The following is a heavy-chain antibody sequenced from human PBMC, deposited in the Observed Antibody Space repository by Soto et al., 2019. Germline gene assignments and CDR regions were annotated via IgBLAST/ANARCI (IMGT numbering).Heavy chain of an antibody. V-gene: IGHV3-30*18. CDR3: EKDSPWALPYYFDY. CDR1: GFTFSSYG. J-gene: IGHJ4*02. Sequence: GGSLRLSCAASGFTFSSYGMHWVRQAPGKGLEWVAVISYDGSNKYYADSVKGRFTISRDNSKNTLYLQMNSLRAEDTAVYYREKDSPWALPYYFDYWGQGTLVTVSS. D-gene: IGHD1-26*01. CDR2: ISYDGSNK.